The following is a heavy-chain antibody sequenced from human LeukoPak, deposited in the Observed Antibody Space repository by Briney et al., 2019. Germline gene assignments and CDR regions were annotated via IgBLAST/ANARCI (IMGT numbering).Heavy chain of an antibody. CDR3: ARGYSYGGGSDY. CDR2: ISSSGSTI. J-gene: IGHJ4*02. CDR1: GFTFSSYE. V-gene: IGHV3-48*03. D-gene: IGHD5-18*01. Sequence: GGSLRLSCAASGFTFSSYEMNWVRQAPGKGLEWVSYISSSGSTIYYADSVKGRFTISRDNAKNSLYLQMNSLRAEDTAVYYCARGYSYGGGSDYWGQGTLVTVSS.